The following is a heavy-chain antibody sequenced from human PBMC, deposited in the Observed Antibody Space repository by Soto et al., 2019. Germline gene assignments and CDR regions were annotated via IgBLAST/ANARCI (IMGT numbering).Heavy chain of an antibody. CDR1: GYTFSSYG. Sequence: ASVKVSCKASGYTFSSYGISWVLQAPGQGLEWMGWISGYNGNTDYAQNLQGRVTMTTDTFTSTAYMELRSLRSDDTAVYYCARARGQWLVTTEYDCWGQGTLVTVSS. CDR3: ARARGQWLVTTEYDC. D-gene: IGHD6-19*01. V-gene: IGHV1-18*01. J-gene: IGHJ4*02. CDR2: ISGYNGNT.